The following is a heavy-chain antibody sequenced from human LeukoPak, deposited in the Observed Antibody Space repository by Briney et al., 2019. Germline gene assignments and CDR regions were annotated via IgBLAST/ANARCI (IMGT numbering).Heavy chain of an antibody. Sequence: SETLSLTCAVYGGSFSGYYWSWIRQPPGKGLEWIGEINHSGSTNYNPSLKSRVTISVDTSKNQFSLKLSSVTAADTAVYYCARGLGYSSSSAIRCWGQGTLVTVSS. J-gene: IGHJ4*02. V-gene: IGHV4-34*01. CDR1: GGSFSGYY. CDR2: INHSGST. D-gene: IGHD6-6*01. CDR3: ARGLGYSSSSAIRC.